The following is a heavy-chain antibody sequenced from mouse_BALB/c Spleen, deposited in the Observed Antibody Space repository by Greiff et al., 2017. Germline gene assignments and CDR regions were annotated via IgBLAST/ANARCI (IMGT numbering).Heavy chain of an antibody. V-gene: IGHV5-6-3*01. CDR2: INSNGGST. CDR1: GFTFSSYG. D-gene: IGHD1-2*01. Sequence: EVQLVESGGGLVQPGGSLKLSCAASGFTFSSYGMSWVRQTPDKRLELVATINSNGGSTYYPDSVKGRFTISRDNAKNTLYLQMSSLKSEDTAMYYCAREVRLLDYWGQGTTLTVSS. J-gene: IGHJ2*01. CDR3: AREVRLLDY.